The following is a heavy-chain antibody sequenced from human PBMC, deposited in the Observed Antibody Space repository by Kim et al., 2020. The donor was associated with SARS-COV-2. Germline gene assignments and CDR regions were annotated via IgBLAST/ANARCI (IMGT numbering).Heavy chain of an antibody. J-gene: IGHJ3*02. CDR2: ISYDGSNK. Sequence: GSLRLSCAASGFTFSSYAMHWVRQAPGKGLEWVAVISYDGSNKYYADSVKGRFTISRDNSKNTLYLQMNSLRAEDTAVYYCARDEDGSGSINDAFDIWG. D-gene: IGHD3-10*01. CDR3: ARDEDGSGSINDAFDI. V-gene: IGHV3-30*04. CDR1: GFTFSSYA.